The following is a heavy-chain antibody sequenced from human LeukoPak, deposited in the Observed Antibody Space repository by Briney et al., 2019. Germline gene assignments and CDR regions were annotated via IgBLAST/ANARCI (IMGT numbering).Heavy chain of an antibody. CDR1: GGSISSGDYY. CDR3: ARDMAAAYNWFDP. V-gene: IGHV4-30-4*08. D-gene: IGHD6-13*01. Sequence: PSQTLSLTCTVSGGSISSGDYYWRWLRQPPGKGLEWIGYIYYSGSTYYNPSLKSRVTISVDTSKNQFSLKLSSVTAADTAVYYCARDMAAAYNWFDPWGQGTLVTVSS. CDR2: IYYSGST. J-gene: IGHJ5*02.